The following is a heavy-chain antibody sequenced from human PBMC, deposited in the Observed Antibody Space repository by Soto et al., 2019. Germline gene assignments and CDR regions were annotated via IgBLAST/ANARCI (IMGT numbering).Heavy chain of an antibody. Sequence: SETLSLTCAVSGGSISSGGYSWSWIRQPPGKGLEWIGYIYHSGSTYYNPSLKSRVTISVDRSKNQFSLKLSSVTAADTAVYYCARVMGTIFGVVIPPGWFDPWGQGTLVTVSS. CDR3: ARVMGTIFGVVIPPGWFDP. CDR1: GGSISSGGYS. D-gene: IGHD3-3*01. J-gene: IGHJ5*02. CDR2: IYHSGST. V-gene: IGHV4-30-2*01.